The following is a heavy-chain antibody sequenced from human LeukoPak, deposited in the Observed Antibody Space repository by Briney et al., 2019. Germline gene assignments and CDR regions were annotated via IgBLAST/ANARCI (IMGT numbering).Heavy chain of an antibody. V-gene: IGHV3-21*04. CDR1: GFTFSSYA. CDR3: ARDLRRFPSG. CDR2: ISTSSTYI. D-gene: IGHD2-21*01. Sequence: GGSLRLSCAASGFTFSSYAMNWVRQAPGKGLEWVSSISTSSTYIYYADSVKGRFTISRDNAKKSLYLQMNSLRAEDTAVYYCARDLRRFPSGWGQGTLVTVSS. J-gene: IGHJ4*02.